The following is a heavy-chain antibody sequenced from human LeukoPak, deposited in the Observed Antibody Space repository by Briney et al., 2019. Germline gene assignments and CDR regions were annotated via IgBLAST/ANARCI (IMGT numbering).Heavy chain of an antibody. Sequence: PGGSLRLSCAASGFTFSSYWMSWVRQAPGKGLEWVANIKQDGSEKYYVDSVKGRFTISRDNAKNSLYLQMNSLRAEDTAVYYCARVPGRNEQQLVPDHYYYYYYMDVWGKGTTVTISS. J-gene: IGHJ6*03. D-gene: IGHD6-13*01. CDR3: ARVPGRNEQQLVPDHYYYYYYMDV. CDR1: GFTFSSYW. CDR2: IKQDGSEK. V-gene: IGHV3-7*01.